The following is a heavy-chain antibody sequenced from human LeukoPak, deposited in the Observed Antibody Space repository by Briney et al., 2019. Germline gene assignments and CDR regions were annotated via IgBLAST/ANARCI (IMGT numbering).Heavy chain of an antibody. J-gene: IGHJ6*03. CDR1: GITFSNYN. V-gene: IGHV3-21*01. D-gene: IGHD1-1*01. Sequence: GGSLRLSCAAPGITFSNYNMNWVRQAPGKGLEWISAITSSSSYTFYADSVKGRFTISRDNAQNSLYLQMNSLRVEDTAIYYCARDPYNGAYSEGYYYYYMDVWGKGTPVTVSS. CDR3: ARDPYNGAYSEGYYYYYMDV. CDR2: ITSSSSYT.